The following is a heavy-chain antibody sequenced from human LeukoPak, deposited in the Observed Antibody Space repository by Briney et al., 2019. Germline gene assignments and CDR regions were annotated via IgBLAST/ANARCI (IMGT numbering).Heavy chain of an antibody. V-gene: IGHV4-4*07. J-gene: IGHJ6*02. Sequence: SEALSLTCTVSGGSIGSYYWRWIRQPAGKGLEWIGRIYTSGSTNYNPSLKSRVTMSVDTSKNQFSLKLSSVTAADTAVYYCARGGSWYVSDYYYGMDVWGQGTTVTVSS. CDR2: IYTSGST. CDR3: ARGGSWYVSDYYYGMDV. D-gene: IGHD6-13*01. CDR1: GGSIGSYY.